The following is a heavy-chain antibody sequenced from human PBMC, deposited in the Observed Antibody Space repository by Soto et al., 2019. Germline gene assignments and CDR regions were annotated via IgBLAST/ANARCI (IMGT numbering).Heavy chain of an antibody. CDR2: ISGSGGST. J-gene: IGHJ6*02. Sequence: PGGSLRLSCAASGFTFSSYAMSWVRQAPGKGLEWVSAISGSGGSTYYADSVKGRFTISRDNAKNSLYLQMNSLRAEDTAVYYCARDLLSGYPYYYYYGMDVWGQGTTVTVSS. D-gene: IGHD5-12*01. CDR1: GFTFSSYA. V-gene: IGHV3-23*01. CDR3: ARDLLSGYPYYYYYGMDV.